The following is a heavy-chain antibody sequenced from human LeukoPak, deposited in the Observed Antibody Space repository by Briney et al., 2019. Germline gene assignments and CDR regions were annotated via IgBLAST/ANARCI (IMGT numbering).Heavy chain of an antibody. J-gene: IGHJ4*02. Sequence: GGSLRLSCEASGFRFGDFAMSWVRQTPGKGLEWVSGISGSGANTYYAASVKGRFTSSRDNSKNILYLQMNSLRAEDTAVYYCAKESLRSPNSFDYWGLGTLVTVSS. D-gene: IGHD2-21*02. CDR2: ISGSGANT. V-gene: IGHV3-23*01. CDR1: GFRFGDFA. CDR3: AKESLRSPNSFDY.